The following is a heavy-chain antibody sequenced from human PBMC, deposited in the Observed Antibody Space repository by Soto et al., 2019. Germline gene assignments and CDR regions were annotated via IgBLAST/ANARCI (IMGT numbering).Heavy chain of an antibody. J-gene: IGHJ4*02. V-gene: IGHV4-39*01. Sequence: SETLSLTCTVSGGSFSSSNYYWGWIRQPPGKGLEWIGTIYYSGNTFYNPSLKSRVTISVDTSKNQFSLKLSSVTAADTAVYYCARRGYYGSGSYFTYYFDFWGQGTLVTVSS. CDR2: IYYSGNT. D-gene: IGHD3-10*01. CDR1: GGSFSSSNYY. CDR3: ARRGYYGSGSYFTYYFDF.